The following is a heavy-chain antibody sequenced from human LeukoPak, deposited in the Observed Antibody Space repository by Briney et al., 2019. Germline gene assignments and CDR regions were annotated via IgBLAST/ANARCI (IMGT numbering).Heavy chain of an antibody. CDR1: GGSFSGYY. CDR3: ARGVYYGSGSYAFDY. J-gene: IGHJ4*02. CDR2: INHSGST. D-gene: IGHD3-10*01. Sequence: PSETLSLTCAVYGGSFSGYYWSWIRQPPGKGLEWIGEINHSGSTNYNPSLKSRVTISVDTSKNQFSLKLSSVTAAETAVYYCARGVYYGSGSYAFDYWGQGTLVTVSS. V-gene: IGHV4-34*01.